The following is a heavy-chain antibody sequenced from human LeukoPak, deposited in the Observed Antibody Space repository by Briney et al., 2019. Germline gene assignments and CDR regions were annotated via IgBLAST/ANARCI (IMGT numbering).Heavy chain of an antibody. Sequence: PGGSLRLSCAGTGFTFNNYWMNWVRQAPGKGLEWVANIKEDGSQIYYVDSVKGRFTISRDNAKNSVYLQMNSLRAEHTAVYYCAGSSGWLFDYWGQGTLVAVSS. CDR1: GFTFNNYW. CDR2: IKEDGSQI. CDR3: AGSSGWLFDY. V-gene: IGHV3-7*01. J-gene: IGHJ4*02. D-gene: IGHD6-19*01.